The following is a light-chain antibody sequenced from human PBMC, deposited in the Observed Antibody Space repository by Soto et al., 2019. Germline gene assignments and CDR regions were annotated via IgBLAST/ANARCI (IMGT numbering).Light chain of an antibody. V-gene: IGKV3-11*01. J-gene: IGKJ1*01. Sequence: EIVLTQSPATLSLSPGERATLSRRASQSVSSYLAWYQQKPGQAPRLLIYDASNRATGISARFSGSGSGTDFTLTISSLEPEDFAVYYCQQRSNPTWTFGQGTKVEIK. CDR3: QQRSNPTWT. CDR2: DAS. CDR1: QSVSSY.